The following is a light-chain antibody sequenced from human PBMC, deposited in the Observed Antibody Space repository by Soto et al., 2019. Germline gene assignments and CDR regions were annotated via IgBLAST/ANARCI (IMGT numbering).Light chain of an antibody. Sequence: DIQMTQCPSSLSASVGDRVAITCRASQNIRNYLNWYQQKPGKAPKVLIYGAASLQSGVPSRFSGSGSGTNFTLTINSLQPEDYATYYCQQSYNIQALTFGGGTKVDIK. CDR2: GAA. CDR1: QNIRNY. V-gene: IGKV1-39*01. J-gene: IGKJ4*01. CDR3: QQSYNIQALT.